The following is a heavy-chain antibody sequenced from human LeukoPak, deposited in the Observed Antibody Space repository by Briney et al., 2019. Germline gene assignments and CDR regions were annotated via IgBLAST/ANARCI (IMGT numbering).Heavy chain of an antibody. CDR1: GGTLSSYA. CDR2: IIPIPGIA. J-gene: IGHJ4*02. D-gene: IGHD3-22*01. Sequence: SVKVSCKASGGTLSSYAISWVRQAPGQGLEWMGRIIPIPGIANYAPKFQGRVTITAAKSTSTASIELSSLRSEHTALNYCARDYYNSSGNSPFVYWGEGSLLTVS. CDR3: ARDYYNSSGNSPFVY. V-gene: IGHV1-69*04.